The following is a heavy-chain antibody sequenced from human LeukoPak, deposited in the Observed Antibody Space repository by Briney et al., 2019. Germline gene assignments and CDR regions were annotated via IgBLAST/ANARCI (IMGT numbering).Heavy chain of an antibody. D-gene: IGHD5-18*01. V-gene: IGHV1-18*01. Sequence: ASVKVSCKASGGTFSSYAISWVRQAPGQGLEWMGWISAYNGNTNYAQKLQGRVTMTTDTSTSTAYMELRSLRSEDTAVYYCARGYSYGPTFDYWGQGTLVTVSS. CDR2: ISAYNGNT. CDR3: ARGYSYGPTFDY. J-gene: IGHJ4*02. CDR1: GGTFSSYA.